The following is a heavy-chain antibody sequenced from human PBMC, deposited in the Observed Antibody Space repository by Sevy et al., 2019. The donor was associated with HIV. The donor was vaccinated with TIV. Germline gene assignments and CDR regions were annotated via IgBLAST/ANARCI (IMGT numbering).Heavy chain of an antibody. CDR1: GYTLTELS. CDR2: FDPEDGET. Sequence: ASVKVSCKVSGYTLTELSMHWVRQPPGKGLEWMGRFDPEDGETIDAQKFLGRLTMTEDTTTDTAYMDLSNLRSEDTAVFYCATEDSTMIPYGLDVWGQGTPVTVSS. CDR3: ATEDSTMIPYGLDV. J-gene: IGHJ6*02. D-gene: IGHD3-22*01. V-gene: IGHV1-24*01.